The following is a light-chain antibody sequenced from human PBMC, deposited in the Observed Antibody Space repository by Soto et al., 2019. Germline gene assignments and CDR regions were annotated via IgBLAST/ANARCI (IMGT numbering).Light chain of an antibody. CDR1: SGSVSTNYY. V-gene: IGLV8-61*01. CDR3: VLYMGSGIWV. Sequence: QTVVTQEPSVSVSPGGTVTLTCGLSSGSVSTNYYPSWYQQTPGQATRTLIYSTNTRSSGVPDRFSGSILGNKAALTITGAHADDESYYYCVLYMGSGIWVFGGGTKLTVL. CDR2: STN. J-gene: IGLJ3*02.